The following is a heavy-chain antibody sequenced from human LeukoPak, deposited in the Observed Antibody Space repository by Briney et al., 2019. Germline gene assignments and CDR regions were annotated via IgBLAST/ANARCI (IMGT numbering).Heavy chain of an antibody. CDR1: GFTVSSNY. V-gene: IGHV3-53*01. CDR2: IYSDGST. J-gene: IGHJ6*02. Sequence: GGSLRLSCAASGFTVSSNYMSWVRQAPGKGLEWVSVIYSDGSTYYADSVKGRFTISRDNSKNTLYLQMNSLRAEDTAVYYCARITMVRGADYGMDVWGQGTTVTVSS. D-gene: IGHD3-10*01. CDR3: ARITMVRGADYGMDV.